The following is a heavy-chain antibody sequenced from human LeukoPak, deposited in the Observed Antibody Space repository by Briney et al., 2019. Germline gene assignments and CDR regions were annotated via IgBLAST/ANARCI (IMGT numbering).Heavy chain of an antibody. J-gene: IGHJ5*02. D-gene: IGHD5-18*01. CDR1: GGSISSYY. Sequence: SETLSLTCTVSGGSISSYYWSWIRQPPGQGLERIGYIYYSGSTNYNPSLKSRVTISVDTSKNQFSLKLSSVTAADTAVYYCARDLGFAAMVLGWFDPWGQGTLVTVSS. V-gene: IGHV4-59*01. CDR3: ARDLGFAAMVLGWFDP. CDR2: IYYSGST.